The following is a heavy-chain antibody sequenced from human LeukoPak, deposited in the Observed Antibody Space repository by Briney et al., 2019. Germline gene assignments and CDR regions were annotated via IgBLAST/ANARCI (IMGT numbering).Heavy chain of an antibody. CDR2: ISSGGYTI. D-gene: IGHD5-12*01. Sequence: GGSLRLSCAASGFTFSSYDMNWVRQAPGKGLEWVSSISSGGYTIYYADSVKGRFTISRDNAKNSLFLQMNSLRAEDTAVYYCARVRGYSGYVLGYWLDPWGQGTLVTVS. J-gene: IGHJ5*02. CDR3: ARVRGYSGYVLGYWLDP. V-gene: IGHV3-48*03. CDR1: GFTFSSYD.